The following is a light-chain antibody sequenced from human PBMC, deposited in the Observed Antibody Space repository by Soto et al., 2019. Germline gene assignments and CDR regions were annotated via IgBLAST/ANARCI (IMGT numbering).Light chain of an antibody. CDR2: EVT. CDR3: SSYTSTNHVV. CDR1: SCDVGGYNY. V-gene: IGLV2-14*01. J-gene: IGLJ2*01. Sequence: QSALTQPASVSGSPGQSITISCTGTSCDVGGYNYVSWYQQHPGKAPKLVIYEVTKRPSGVSNRFSGSKSGNTASLTISGLQAEDETDYYCSSYTSTNHVVFGGGTKLTVL.